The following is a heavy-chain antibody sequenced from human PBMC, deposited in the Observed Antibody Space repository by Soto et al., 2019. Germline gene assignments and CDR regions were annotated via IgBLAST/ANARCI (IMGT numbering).Heavy chain of an antibody. CDR1: GGSISSGDYY. CDR2: IYYSGST. D-gene: IGHD4-4*01. Sequence: QVQLQESGPGLVKPSQTLSLTCTVSGGSISSGDYYWSWIRQPPGKGLEWIGYIYYSGSTYYNPSLKSRVTISVETSKNQFSLKLSSVTAADTAVYYCARESGVTTPNYGMDVWGQGTTVTVSS. J-gene: IGHJ6*02. V-gene: IGHV4-30-4*01. CDR3: ARESGVTTPNYGMDV.